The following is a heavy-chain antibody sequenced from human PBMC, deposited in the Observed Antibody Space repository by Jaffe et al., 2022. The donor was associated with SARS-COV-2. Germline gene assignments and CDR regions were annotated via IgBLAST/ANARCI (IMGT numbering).Heavy chain of an antibody. D-gene: IGHD2-2*01. CDR3: ARAVYCSSTSCPYYYYYGMDV. CDR1: GGSISSGDYY. Sequence: QVQLQESGPGLVKPSQTLSLTCTVSGGSISSGDYYWSWIRQPPGKGLEWIGYIYYSGSTYYNPSLKSRVTISVDTSKNQFSLKLSSVTAADTAVYYCARAVYCSSTSCPYYYYYGMDVWGQGTTVTVSS. J-gene: IGHJ6*02. V-gene: IGHV4-30-4*01. CDR2: IYYSGST.